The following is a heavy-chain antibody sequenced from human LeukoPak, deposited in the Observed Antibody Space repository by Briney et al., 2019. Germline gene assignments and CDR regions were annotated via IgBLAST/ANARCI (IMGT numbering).Heavy chain of an antibody. CDR3: ARGSHDFDY. CDR1: GFTFSNYW. Sequence: PGGSLRLSCAASGFTFSNYWMHWVRQAPGKGLVWVSRINSDGSSTNYADSVKGRSTISRDNAKNTLYLQMNSLRDEDTAVFYCARGSHDFDYWGQGTLVTVSS. V-gene: IGHV3-74*01. J-gene: IGHJ4*02. CDR2: INSDGSST.